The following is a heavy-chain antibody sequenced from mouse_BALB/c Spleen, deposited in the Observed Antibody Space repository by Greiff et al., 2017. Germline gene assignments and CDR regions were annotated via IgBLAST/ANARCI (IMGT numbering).Heavy chain of an antibody. V-gene: IGHV2-6-7*01. Sequence: VKLVESGPGLVAPSQSLSITCTVSGFSLTGYGVNWVRQPPGKGLEWLGMIWGDGSTDYNSALKSRLSISKDNSKSQVFLKMNSLQTDDTARYYCARALYYGYAWFAYWGQGTLVTVSA. CDR3: ARALYYGYAWFAY. J-gene: IGHJ3*01. D-gene: IGHD1-2*01. CDR1: GFSLTGYG. CDR2: IWGDGST.